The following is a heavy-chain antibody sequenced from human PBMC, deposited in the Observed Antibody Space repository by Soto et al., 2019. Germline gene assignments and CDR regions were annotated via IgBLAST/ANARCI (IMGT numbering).Heavy chain of an antibody. D-gene: IGHD2-2*01. Sequence: QVQLQEPGPGLVKPSETLSLTCTVSGGSISSYYWSWIRQPPGKGLEWFGYIYYSGSTNYNPSLKRRVTISVDTSKNQFSLKLSSVTAADTAVYYCARGTRLVPAAPFDYWGQGTLVTVSS. V-gene: IGHV4-59*01. CDR1: GGSISSYY. J-gene: IGHJ4*02. CDR2: IYYSGST. CDR3: ARGTRLVPAAPFDY.